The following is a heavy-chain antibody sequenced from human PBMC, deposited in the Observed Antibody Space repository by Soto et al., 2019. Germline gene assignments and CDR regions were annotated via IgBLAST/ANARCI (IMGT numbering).Heavy chain of an antibody. Sequence: PGGSLRLSCSASGFTFSNYAMHWVRQAQGKGLEFVSAISSNGISTYYADSVKGRFTISRANSKNTLYLQLSSLRPEDTAVYYCVNEQWELIKDYWGQGTLVTVSS. CDR2: ISSNGIST. CDR3: VNEQWELIKDY. J-gene: IGHJ4*02. V-gene: IGHV3-64D*06. CDR1: GFTFSNYA. D-gene: IGHD1-26*01.